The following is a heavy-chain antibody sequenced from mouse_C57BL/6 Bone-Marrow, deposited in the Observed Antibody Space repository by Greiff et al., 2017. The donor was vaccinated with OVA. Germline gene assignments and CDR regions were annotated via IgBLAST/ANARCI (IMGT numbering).Heavy chain of an antibody. Sequence: EVQLVESGGGLVKPGGSLKLSCAASGFTFSSYAMSWVRQTPEKRLEWVATISDGGSYTYYPDNVKGRFTISRDNAKNNLYLQMSHLKSEDTAMYYCARKGYDGYYVSYFDYWGQGTTLTVSS. D-gene: IGHD2-3*01. V-gene: IGHV5-4*01. CDR2: ISDGGSYT. CDR1: GFTFSSYA. CDR3: ARKGYDGYYVSYFDY. J-gene: IGHJ2*01.